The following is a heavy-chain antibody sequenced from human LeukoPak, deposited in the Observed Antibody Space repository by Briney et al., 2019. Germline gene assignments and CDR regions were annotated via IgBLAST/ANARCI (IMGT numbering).Heavy chain of an antibody. CDR2: IYYSGST. V-gene: IGHV4-39*01. CDR3: ARVGYSYGSYFDY. CDR1: GGSISSSSYY. Sequence: PSETLSLTCIVSGGSISSSSYYWAWIRQPPGKGLEWIGSIYYSGSTYYNPSLKSRVIISVDTSKNQFSLKLSSVTAADTAVYYCARVGYSYGSYFDYWGQGTLVTVSS. D-gene: IGHD5-18*01. J-gene: IGHJ4*02.